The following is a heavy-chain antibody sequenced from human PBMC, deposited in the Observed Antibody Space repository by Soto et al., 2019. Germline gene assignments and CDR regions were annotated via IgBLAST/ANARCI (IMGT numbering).Heavy chain of an antibody. CDR3: SKGRYYSLFDI. Sequence: EMQLLESGGGLVQPGGSLRLSCVASGFPFSSYAISWVRQTPGKGLGRVSGISGGGGRTYYADSVKGRFTITRDTSNNTLSLQMHILIGYDTAVYFCSKGRYYSLFDIWGQGTVVTVSA. J-gene: IGHJ3*02. D-gene: IGHD3-10*01. CDR2: ISGGGGRT. CDR1: GFPFSSYA. V-gene: IGHV3-23*01.